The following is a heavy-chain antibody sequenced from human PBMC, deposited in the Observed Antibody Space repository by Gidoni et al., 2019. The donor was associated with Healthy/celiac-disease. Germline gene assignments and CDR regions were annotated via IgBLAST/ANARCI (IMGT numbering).Heavy chain of an antibody. CDR1: GGSFSGYY. D-gene: IGHD3-10*01. CDR2: INHSGST. Sequence: QVQLQQWVAGLLKPSETLSLTCAVYGGSFSGYYWSWIRQPPGKGLEWIGEINHSGSTNYNPTLKSRVTISVDTSKNQFSLKLSSVTAADTAVYYCARRSVWFGRVPDRKYYFDYWGQGTLVTVSS. CDR3: ARRSVWFGRVPDRKYYFDY. V-gene: IGHV4-34*01. J-gene: IGHJ4*02.